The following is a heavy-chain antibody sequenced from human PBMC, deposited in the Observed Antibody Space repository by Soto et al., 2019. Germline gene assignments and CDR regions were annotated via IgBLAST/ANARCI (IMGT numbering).Heavy chain of an antibody. CDR2: ISSSGSTI. CDR1: GFTFSDYY. D-gene: IGHD6-13*01. Sequence: PGGSLRLSCAASGFTFSDYYMSWIRKAPGKGLEWVSYISSSGSTIYYADSVKGRFTISRDNAKNSLYLQMNSLRAEDTAVYYCARDDRYSSSWYGGYWFDPWGQGTLVTVSS. J-gene: IGHJ5*02. V-gene: IGHV3-11*01. CDR3: ARDDRYSSSWYGGYWFDP.